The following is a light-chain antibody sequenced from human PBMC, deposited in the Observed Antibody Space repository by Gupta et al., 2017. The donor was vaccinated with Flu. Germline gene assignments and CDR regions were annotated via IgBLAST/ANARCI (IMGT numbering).Light chain of an antibody. J-gene: IGKJ3*01. Sequence: DIQMTQSPSSLSASVGDRVTITCRASQTISTSLNWYQQKPGKAPKLLVYSASTFQTGVPPRFSASGSGTDFTLTFTGLQPEDFATYYCQQSYSPSFTFGPGTRVDIK. V-gene: IGKV1-39*01. CDR3: QQSYSPSFT. CDR2: SAS. CDR1: QTISTS.